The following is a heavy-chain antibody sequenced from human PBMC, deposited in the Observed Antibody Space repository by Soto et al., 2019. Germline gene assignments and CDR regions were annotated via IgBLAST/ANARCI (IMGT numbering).Heavy chain of an antibody. CDR1: GDSFTNYA. CDR2: IILALGTP. CDR3: GRYCTNTKCRGGYDLDL. J-gene: IGHJ5*02. D-gene: IGHD2-8*01. V-gene: IGHV1-69*01. Sequence: QVLLVQSGAEMKQPGSSVRVSCKASGDSFTNYAFTWVRQAPGQGPEWLGGIILALGTPHYSQRFQGRLTITADESSSTVYMELGSLRLDDTAVYYCGRYCTNTKCRGGYDLDLWGQGTLLTVSS.